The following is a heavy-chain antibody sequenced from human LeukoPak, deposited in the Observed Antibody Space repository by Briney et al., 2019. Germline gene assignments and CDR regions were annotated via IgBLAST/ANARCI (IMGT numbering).Heavy chain of an antibody. J-gene: IGHJ5*02. Sequence: SETLSLTCAVYGGSFSGYYWSWIRQPPGKGLEWIGEINHSGSTNYNPSLKSRVTISVDTSKNRFSLKLSSVTAADTAVYYCARGCIAVAGTRWFDPWGQGTLVTVSS. CDR1: GGSFSGYY. CDR2: INHSGST. CDR3: ARGCIAVAGTRWFDP. D-gene: IGHD6-19*01. V-gene: IGHV4-34*01.